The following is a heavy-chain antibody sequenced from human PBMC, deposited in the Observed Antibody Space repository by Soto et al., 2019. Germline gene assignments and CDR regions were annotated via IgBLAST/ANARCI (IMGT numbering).Heavy chain of an antibody. CDR3: ARGSALLRYFDWLLPKYYYYMDV. Sequence: SETLSLTCTVSGGSISSGGYYWSWIRQHPGKGLEWIGYIYYSGSTYYKQSLKSRVTISVDTSKNQFSLKLSSVTAADTAVYYCARGSALLRYFDWLLPKYYYYMDVWGKGTTVTVSS. CDR2: IYYSGST. D-gene: IGHD3-9*01. CDR1: GGSISSGGYY. V-gene: IGHV4-31*03. J-gene: IGHJ6*03.